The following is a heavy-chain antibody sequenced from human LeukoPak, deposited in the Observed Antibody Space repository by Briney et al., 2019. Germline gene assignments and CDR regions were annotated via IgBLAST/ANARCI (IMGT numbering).Heavy chain of an antibody. J-gene: IGHJ4*02. V-gene: IGHV4-59*08. CDR1: GGSISSYY. CDR2: IYYSGST. Sequence: SQTLSLTCTVSGGSISSYYWSWIRQPPGKGLEWIGYIYYSGSTNYNPSLKSRVTISVDTSKNQFSLKLSSVTAADTAVYYCARRTRFGKIDYWGQGTLVTVSS. D-gene: IGHD3-3*01. CDR3: ARRTRFGKIDY.